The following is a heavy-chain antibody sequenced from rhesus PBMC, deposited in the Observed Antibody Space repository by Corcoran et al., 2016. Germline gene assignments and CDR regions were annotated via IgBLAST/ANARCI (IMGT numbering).Heavy chain of an antibody. Sequence: QLQLQESGPGLVKPSETLSLTCAVSGGSISGYYWSWIRQPPGKGLEWIGNIDVNIAGTNYNPSLKSRVTISKDPSKNQFSLKLSSVTAADTAVYYCARRGYSGSWNPFDYWGQGVLVTVSS. J-gene: IGHJ4*01. V-gene: IGHV4-81*01. D-gene: IGHD6-25*01. CDR1: GGSISGYY. CDR2: IDVNIAGT. CDR3: ARRGYSGSWNPFDY.